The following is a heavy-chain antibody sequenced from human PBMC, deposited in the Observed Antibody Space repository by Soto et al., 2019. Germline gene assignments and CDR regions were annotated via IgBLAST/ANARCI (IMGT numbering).Heavy chain of an antibody. J-gene: IGHJ4*02. V-gene: IGHV4-59*01. CDR1: GGSINSFF. CDR2: IYYSGST. D-gene: IGHD3-16*01. CDR3: ARSRNFDYAFY. Sequence: SETLSLTCTVSGGSINSFFWSWIRQSPGKGLEYIGYIYYSGSTTYNPSLKSRVTISVDTSKNQFSLKLSSVTAADTAVYYCARSRNFDYAFYWGQGTLVTVSS.